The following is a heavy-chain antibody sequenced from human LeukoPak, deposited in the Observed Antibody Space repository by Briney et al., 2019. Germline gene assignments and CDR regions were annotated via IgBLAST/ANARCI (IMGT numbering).Heavy chain of an antibody. CDR3: ARYEGIAAAGYYMDV. Sequence: GASVKVSCKASGYTFTSYGINWVRQAPGQGLEWMGWISAYDGNTNYAQKLQGRVTMTTDTSTSTAYMELRSLRSDDTAVYYCARYEGIAAAGYYMDVWGKGTTVTVSS. J-gene: IGHJ6*03. CDR2: ISAYDGNT. CDR1: GYTFTSYG. V-gene: IGHV1-18*01. D-gene: IGHD6-13*01.